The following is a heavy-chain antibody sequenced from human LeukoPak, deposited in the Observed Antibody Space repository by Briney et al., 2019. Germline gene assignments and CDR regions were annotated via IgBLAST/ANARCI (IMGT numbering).Heavy chain of an antibody. CDR3: AREWLRSLDY. D-gene: IGHD5-12*01. CDR2: VLYHGSSE. J-gene: IGHJ4*02. Sequence: GRSLRLSCVASGFTFRSYDMHWVRQAPGKGLEWVAVVLYHGSSEYYADSVKGRFTISRDNAKNTLYLQINSLRAEDTAVYYCAREWLRSLDYWGQGTLVTVSS. CDR1: GFTFRSYD. V-gene: IGHV3-33*01.